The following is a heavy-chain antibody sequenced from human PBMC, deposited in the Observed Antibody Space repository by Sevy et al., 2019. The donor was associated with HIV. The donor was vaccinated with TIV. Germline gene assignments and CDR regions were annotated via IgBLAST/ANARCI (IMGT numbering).Heavy chain of an antibody. Sequence: GGSLRLSCAASGFTFSRYGMHWARQAPGKGLEWVAFIRYDGSTKYYAESVKGRFIISRDNSKDSLYLQMNSLRGDDTSLYYCAKGLGMVQGALLSDDVWGQGTMVTVSS. CDR3: AKGLGMVQGALLSDDV. D-gene: IGHD3-10*01. CDR1: GFTFSRYG. J-gene: IGHJ3*01. CDR2: IRYDGSTK. V-gene: IGHV3-30*02.